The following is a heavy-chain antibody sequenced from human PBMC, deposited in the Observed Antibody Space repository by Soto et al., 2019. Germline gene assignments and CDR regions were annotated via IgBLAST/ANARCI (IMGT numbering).Heavy chain of an antibody. CDR3: ARHLRGGGSCCYLFDY. D-gene: IGHD2-15*01. CDR2: IYYSGTT. J-gene: IGHJ4*02. Sequence: ETLSLTCTVSGGSISSSGYYWGWIRQPPGKGLEWIGSIYYSGTTYYNPSLKSRVTISVDTSKNQFSLKLISVTAADTAVYYCARHLRGGGSCCYLFDYWGQGTLVTVSS. CDR1: GGSISSSGYY. V-gene: IGHV4-39*01.